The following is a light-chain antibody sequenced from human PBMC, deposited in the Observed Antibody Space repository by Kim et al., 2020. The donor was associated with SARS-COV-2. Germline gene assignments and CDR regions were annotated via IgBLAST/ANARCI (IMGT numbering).Light chain of an antibody. Sequence: QRSTISCSGSSSNIGGNTVNWYQQLPGTAPKHHIYSDTQRPSGVPDRFSGSKSGTSASLAISGLQSEDEADYYCAAWDDSLNPHVVFGGGTQLTVL. CDR2: SDT. J-gene: IGLJ2*01. CDR3: AAWDDSLNPHVV. V-gene: IGLV1-44*01. CDR1: SSNIGGNT.